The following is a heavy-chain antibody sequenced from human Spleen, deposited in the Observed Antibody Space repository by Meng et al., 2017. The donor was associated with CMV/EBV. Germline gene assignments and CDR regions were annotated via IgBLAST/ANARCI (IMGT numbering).Heavy chain of an antibody. V-gene: IGHV3-30*04. CDR3: VRDMAGSVERGYYYGMDV. J-gene: IGHJ6*02. CDR1: GFAFNSYA. D-gene: IGHD3-10*01. CDR2: ISDDGSDK. Sequence: GGSLRLSCATSGFAFNSYAMHWVRQAPGKGLDCIAVISDDGSDKHHADSVKGRFTISRDNSKNTLYLQMNRLRVEDTGLYYCVRDMAGSVERGYYYGMDVWGQGTTVTV.